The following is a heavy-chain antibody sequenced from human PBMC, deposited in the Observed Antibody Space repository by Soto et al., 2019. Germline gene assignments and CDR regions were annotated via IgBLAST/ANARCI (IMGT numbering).Heavy chain of an antibody. CDR2: ISGSGGST. J-gene: IGHJ6*02. CDR3: AKRARLRYFDWFYGMDV. Sequence: GGSLRLSCAASGFTFSSYAMSWVCQAPGKGLEWVSAISGSGGSTYYADSVKGRFTISRDNSKNTLYLQMNSLRAEDTAVYYCAKRARLRYFDWFYGMDVWGQGTTVTVSS. D-gene: IGHD3-9*01. CDR1: GFTFSSYA. V-gene: IGHV3-23*01.